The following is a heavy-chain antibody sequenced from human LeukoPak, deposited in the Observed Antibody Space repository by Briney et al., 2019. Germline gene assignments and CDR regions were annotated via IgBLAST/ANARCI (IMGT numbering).Heavy chain of an antibody. D-gene: IGHD4-17*01. Sequence: GGSLRLSCAASGFTFSSYAMSWVRQAPGKGLEWVSAISGSGGSTYYADSVKGRFTISRDNSKNTLYLQMNSLRAEDTAVYYCATVDLRHYYFDYWGQGTLVTVSS. CDR3: ATVDLRHYYFDY. V-gene: IGHV3-23*01. J-gene: IGHJ4*02. CDR1: GFTFSSYA. CDR2: ISGSGGST.